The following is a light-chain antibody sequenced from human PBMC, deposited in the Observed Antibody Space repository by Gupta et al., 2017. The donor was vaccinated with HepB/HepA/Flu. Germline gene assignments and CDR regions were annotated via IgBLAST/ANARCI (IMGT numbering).Light chain of an antibody. J-gene: IGKJ1*01. Sequence: DVVITQSPLSLPVTFRQPASISCRSSQSLVHSDGNIYVNWFQQRPGQPPRLLIYKVSNRDSGVPDRFSGSGSGTDFTLNISRVEAEDFAFYYCKQGKNRPWTFGQGTXVEIK. CDR3: KQGKNRPWT. CDR2: KVS. V-gene: IGKV2-30*02. CDR1: QSLVHSDGNIY.